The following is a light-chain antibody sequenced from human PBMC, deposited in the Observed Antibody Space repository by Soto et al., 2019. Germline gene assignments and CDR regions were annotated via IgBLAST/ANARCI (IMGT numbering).Light chain of an antibody. CDR1: QSVSSY. CDR2: DAS. CDR3: QQRSNWPPS. Sequence: EIVLTQSPVTLSLSPGERATLSCRASQSVSSYLAWYQQKLGQAPRLLIYDASNRATGIPARFSGSGSGTDFTLTINSLEPEDFAVYYCQQRSNWPPSFGGGTKVQIK. J-gene: IGKJ4*01. V-gene: IGKV3-11*01.